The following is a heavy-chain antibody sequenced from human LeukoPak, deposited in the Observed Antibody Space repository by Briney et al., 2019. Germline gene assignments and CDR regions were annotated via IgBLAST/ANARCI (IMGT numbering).Heavy chain of an antibody. CDR1: GFTFTNAW. D-gene: IGHD2-21*02. Sequence: GGSLTLSCAASGFTFTNAWMSWVRQAPGKGLQWVSAISGSGGSTYYADSVKGRFTISRDNSKDTLYLQMNSLRAEDTAVYYCARDSGGGGDDYWGQGTLVTVSS. CDR2: ISGSGGST. V-gene: IGHV3-23*01. J-gene: IGHJ4*02. CDR3: ARDSGGGGDDY.